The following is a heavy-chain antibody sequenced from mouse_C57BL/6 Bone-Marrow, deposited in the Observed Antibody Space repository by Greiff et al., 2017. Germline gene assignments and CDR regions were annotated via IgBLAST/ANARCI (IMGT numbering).Heavy chain of an antibody. CDR2: INPSSGYT. D-gene: IGHD1-1*01. V-gene: IGHV1-7*01. CDR1: GYTFTSYW. Sequence: QVQLKQSGAELAKPGASVKLSCKASGYTFTSYWMHWVKQRPGQGLEWIGYINPSSGYTKYNQKFKDKATLTADKSSNTAYMQLSSLTYEDSAVYYCARVLRLYCDVWGTGTTVTVSS. J-gene: IGHJ1*03. CDR3: ARVLRLYCDV.